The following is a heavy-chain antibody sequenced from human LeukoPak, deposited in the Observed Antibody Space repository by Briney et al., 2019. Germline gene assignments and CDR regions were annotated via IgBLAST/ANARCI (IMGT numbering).Heavy chain of an antibody. V-gene: IGHV3-7*04. CDR1: GFTFSSYW. J-gene: IGHJ3*02. D-gene: IGHD3-22*01. CDR2: IKQDGREK. CDR3: ARDRNYYDSSGYSDAFDI. Sequence: GGSLRLSCAASGFTFSSYWMSWARQAPGKGLEWVANIKQDGREKYYVDSVKGRFTISRDNAKNSLYLQMNSLRAEDTAVYYCARDRNYYDSSGYSDAFDIWGQGTMVTVSS.